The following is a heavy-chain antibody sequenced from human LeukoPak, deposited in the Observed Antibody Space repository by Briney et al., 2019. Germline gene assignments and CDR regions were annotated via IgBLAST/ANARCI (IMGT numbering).Heavy chain of an antibody. CDR3: AKTKYSSRVYYYYYGMDV. CDR1: GFTFSSYG. D-gene: IGHD6-13*01. CDR2: ISYDGSNK. J-gene: IGHJ6*02. Sequence: QPGRSLRLSCAASGFTFSSYGMHWVRQAPAKGLEWVAIISYDGSNKYYADSVKGRFTISRDNSKNTLYLQMNSLRAEDTAVYYCAKTKYSSRVYYYYYGMDVWGQGTTVTVSS. V-gene: IGHV3-30*18.